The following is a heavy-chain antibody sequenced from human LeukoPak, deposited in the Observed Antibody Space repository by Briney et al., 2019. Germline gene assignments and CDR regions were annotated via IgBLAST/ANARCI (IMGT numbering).Heavy chain of an antibody. D-gene: IGHD3-22*01. CDR1: GYTFTSYG. Sequence: GASVKVSCKASGYTFTSYGISWVRQAPGQGLEWMGGIIPIFGTANYAQKFQGRVTITADESTSTAYMELSSLRSEDTAVYYCARDGLVVVNLGPNAFDIWGQGTMVTVSS. CDR3: ARDGLVVVNLGPNAFDI. J-gene: IGHJ3*02. CDR2: IIPIFGTA. V-gene: IGHV1-69*13.